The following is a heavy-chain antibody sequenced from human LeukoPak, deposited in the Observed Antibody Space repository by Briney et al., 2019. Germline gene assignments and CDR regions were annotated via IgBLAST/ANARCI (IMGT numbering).Heavy chain of an antibody. CDR1: GFTFSSYV. J-gene: IGHJ4*02. V-gene: IGHV3-33*01. Sequence: GGSLRLSCVASGFTFSSYVMHWVRQSPGKGLEWVALIWYDGNNKDYADSVKGRFTISRDNSKNTLFLEMNSLRAEDTAVYYCARDRYGGCHLDYWGQGTLVTVSS. D-gene: IGHD5-12*01. CDR3: ARDRYGGCHLDY. CDR2: IWYDGNNK.